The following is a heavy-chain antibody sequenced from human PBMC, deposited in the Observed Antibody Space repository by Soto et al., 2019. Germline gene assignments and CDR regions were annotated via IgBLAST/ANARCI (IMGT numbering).Heavy chain of an antibody. J-gene: IGHJ5*02. CDR2: ITGDGYTT. Sequence: EVRLLESGGDLVQPGGSLRLSCAASGFTFTNYVMTWVRQAPGKGLEWVSSITGDGYTTFYADSVKGRFTISRDNPKNTLFLQLNSLRAEDTAIYYCAKGSSRDGYSWGQGTLVTVSS. D-gene: IGHD2-21*01. V-gene: IGHV3-23*01. CDR1: GFTFTNYV. CDR3: AKGSSRDGYS.